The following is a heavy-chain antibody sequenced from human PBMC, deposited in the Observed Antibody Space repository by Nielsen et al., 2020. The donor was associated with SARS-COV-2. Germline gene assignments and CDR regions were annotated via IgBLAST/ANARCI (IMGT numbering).Heavy chain of an antibody. J-gene: IGHJ4*02. Sequence: GESLKISCAASEFTFDDYAMHWVRQAPGKGLEWVSVIYSGGSSTYYADSVKGRFTISRDNSKNTLYLQMNSLRAEDTAVYYCATLGYWGQGTLVTVSS. CDR2: IYSGGSST. D-gene: IGHD3-16*01. CDR3: ATLGY. V-gene: IGHV3-23*03. CDR1: EFTFDDYA.